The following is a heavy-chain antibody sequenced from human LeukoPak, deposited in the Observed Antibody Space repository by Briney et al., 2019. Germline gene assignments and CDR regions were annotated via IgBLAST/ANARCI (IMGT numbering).Heavy chain of an antibody. D-gene: IGHD3-10*01. CDR2: ISGSGGST. V-gene: IGHV3-23*01. Sequence: GGSLRLSCAASGFTFSSYAMSWVRQAPGKGLEWVSAISGSGGSTYYADSVKGRFTISRDNAKNSLYLQMNSLRAEDTAVYYCASLYGSGPYYYYYGMDVWGQGTTVTVSS. J-gene: IGHJ6*02. CDR1: GFTFSSYA. CDR3: ASLYGSGPYYYYYGMDV.